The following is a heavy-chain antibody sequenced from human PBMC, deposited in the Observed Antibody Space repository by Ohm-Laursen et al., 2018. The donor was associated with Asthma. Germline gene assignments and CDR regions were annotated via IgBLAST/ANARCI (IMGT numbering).Heavy chain of an antibody. CDR1: GGTFSSYA. V-gene: IGHV1-8*02. CDR2: MNPNSGNT. J-gene: IGHJ5*02. CDR3: ARGEYSSSSVWFDP. D-gene: IGHD6-6*01. Sequence: SVKVSCKASGGTFSSYAISWVRQAPGQGLEWMGWMNPNSGNTGYAQKFQGRVTMTRNTSISTAYMELSSLRSEDTAVYYCARGEYSSSSVWFDPWGQGTLVTVSS.